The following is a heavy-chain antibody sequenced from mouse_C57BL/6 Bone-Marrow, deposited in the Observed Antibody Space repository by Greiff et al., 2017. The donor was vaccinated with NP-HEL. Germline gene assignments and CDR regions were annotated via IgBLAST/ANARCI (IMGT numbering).Heavy chain of an antibody. D-gene: IGHD2-1*01. V-gene: IGHV1-26*01. J-gene: IGHJ1*03. Sequence: VQLQQSGPELVKPGASVKISCKASGYTFTDYYMNWVKQSHGKSLEWIGDINPNNGGTSYNQKFKGKATLTVDKSSSTAYMELRSLTSEDSAVYYCARVYYPTWYFDVWGTGTTVTVSS. CDR2: INPNNGGT. CDR3: ARVYYPTWYFDV. CDR1: GYTFTDYY.